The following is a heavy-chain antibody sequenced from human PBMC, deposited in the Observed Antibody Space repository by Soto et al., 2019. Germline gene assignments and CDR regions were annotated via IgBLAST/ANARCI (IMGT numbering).Heavy chain of an antibody. J-gene: IGHJ4*02. Sequence: GASVKVSCKASGGTFSSYAISWVRQAPGQGLEWMGGIIPIFGTANYAQKFQGRVTITADESTSAAYMELSSLRSEDTAVYYCARDCGGDCYPYWGQGTLVTVSS. D-gene: IGHD2-21*02. CDR2: IIPIFGTA. CDR3: ARDCGGDCYPY. V-gene: IGHV1-69*13. CDR1: GGTFSSYA.